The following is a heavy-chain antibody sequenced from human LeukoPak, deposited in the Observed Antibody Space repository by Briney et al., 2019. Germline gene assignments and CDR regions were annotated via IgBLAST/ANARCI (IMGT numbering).Heavy chain of an antibody. CDR3: ARDQGLNWNYDFFDY. Sequence: SETLSLTRTVSGGSISSHYWSWIRQAAGKGLEWIGRIYISGSTNYNPSLKSRVTLSLDTSKNQISLRLSSVTAADTAVYYCARDQGLNWNYDFFDYWGHGTLVTVSS. J-gene: IGHJ4*01. D-gene: IGHD1-7*01. CDR2: IYISGST. CDR1: GGSISSHY. V-gene: IGHV4-4*07.